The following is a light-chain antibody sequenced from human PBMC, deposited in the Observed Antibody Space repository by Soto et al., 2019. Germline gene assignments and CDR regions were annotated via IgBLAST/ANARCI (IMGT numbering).Light chain of an antibody. J-gene: IGLJ1*01. V-gene: IGLV2-14*01. CDR3: SSYTSSSTS. CDR1: SSDVGGYNY. CDR2: DVS. Sequence: ALTQPASVSGSPGQSITISCTGTSSDVGGYNYVSWYQQHPGKAPKLMIYDVSNRPSGVSNRFSGSKSGNTASLTISGLQAEDEADYYCSSYTSSSTSFGTGTKLTVL.